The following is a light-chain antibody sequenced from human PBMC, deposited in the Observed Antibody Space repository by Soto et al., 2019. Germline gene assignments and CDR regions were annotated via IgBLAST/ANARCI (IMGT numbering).Light chain of an antibody. J-gene: IGKJ1*01. CDR2: DAS. CDR1: QSVSTN. Sequence: IVMTQSPATLSVSPGERATLSCRASQSVSTNLAWFQQEPGQAPRLLIFDASTRATGVPARFSGSGSGTEFTLTITSLQSEDFAVYYCQQYGNWPRTFGQGT. CDR3: QQYGNWPRT. V-gene: IGKV3D-15*01.